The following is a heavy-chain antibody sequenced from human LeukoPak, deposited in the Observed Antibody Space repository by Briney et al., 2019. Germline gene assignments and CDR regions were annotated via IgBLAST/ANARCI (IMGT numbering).Heavy chain of an antibody. Sequence: GGSLRLSCAASGFTFSSYSMNWVRQAPGKGLEWVSYISSSSSTIYYADSVKGRFTISRDNAKNSLYLQMNSLRAEDTAVYYCARVYCSGGSCLTVDYWGQGTLVTVSS. D-gene: IGHD2-15*01. CDR2: ISSSSSTI. CDR1: GFTFSSYS. V-gene: IGHV3-48*01. CDR3: ARVYCSGGSCLTVDY. J-gene: IGHJ4*02.